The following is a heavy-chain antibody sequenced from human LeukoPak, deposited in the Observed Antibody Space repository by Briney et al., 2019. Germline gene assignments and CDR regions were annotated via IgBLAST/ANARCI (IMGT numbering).Heavy chain of an antibody. CDR1: GYTFTSNY. CDR3: ARDPNDFWSGYFKTNWFDP. Sequence: ASVKVSCKASGYTFTSNYMHWVRQAPGQGLEWMGVIAPSSGTTSYAQKFQGRVTITADKSTSTAYMGLSSLRSEDTAVYYCARDPNDFWSGYFKTNWFDPWGQGTLVTVSS. D-gene: IGHD3-3*01. CDR2: IAPSSGTT. J-gene: IGHJ5*02. V-gene: IGHV1-46*01.